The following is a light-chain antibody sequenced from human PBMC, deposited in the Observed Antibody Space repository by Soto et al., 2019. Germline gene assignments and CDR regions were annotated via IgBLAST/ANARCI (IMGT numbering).Light chain of an antibody. CDR1: QSVLYSSNNKKY. V-gene: IGKV4-1*01. CDR3: QQYHSTPPYT. CDR2: WAS. J-gene: IGKJ2*01. Sequence: DIVITQSPDSLAVSLGERATINCKSSQSVLYSSNNKKYLAWYRQKPGQPPKLIIYWASIRESGVPDRISGSGSGTDFTLTISSLQAEDVAVYYCQQYHSTPPYTFGQGTKQEIK.